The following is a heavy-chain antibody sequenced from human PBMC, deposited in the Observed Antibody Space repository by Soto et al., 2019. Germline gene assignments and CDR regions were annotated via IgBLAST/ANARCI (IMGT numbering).Heavy chain of an antibody. CDR1: GFTFNNYG. CDR2: ISNDGSNK. V-gene: IGHV3-33*08. J-gene: IGHJ4*02. CDR3: ARDKFLADLSASGTSFDY. Sequence: GESLKISCAASGFTFNNYGMNWVRQAPGKGLEWVAIISNDGSNKYYIESVRGRFTISRDNSKNTLYLQMNSLRAEDTAVYYCARDKFLADLSASGTSFDYWGQGTLVTVSS. D-gene: IGHD6-13*01.